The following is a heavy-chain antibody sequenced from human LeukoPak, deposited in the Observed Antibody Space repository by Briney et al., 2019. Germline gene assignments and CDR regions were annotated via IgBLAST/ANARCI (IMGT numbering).Heavy chain of an antibody. Sequence: SVKVSCKASGGTFSSYAISWVRQAPGQGLEWMGRIIPILCIANYAQKFQGRVTITADKSTSTAYMELSSLRSEDTAVYYCARGALYDSSGYYSQGFDYWGQGTLVTVSS. D-gene: IGHD3-22*01. CDR2: IIPILCIA. V-gene: IGHV1-69*04. CDR3: ARGALYDSSGYYSQGFDY. CDR1: GGTFSSYA. J-gene: IGHJ4*02.